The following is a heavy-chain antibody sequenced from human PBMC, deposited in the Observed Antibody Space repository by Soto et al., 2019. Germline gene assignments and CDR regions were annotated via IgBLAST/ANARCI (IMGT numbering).Heavy chain of an antibody. CDR2: IKRKIDGEAT. Sequence: SLRISGAGSGGNFFNSRLTWVRQAQGKGLEWVGRIKRKIDGEATDYAAPVKGRFTVSRDDSKSALYLHMNSLKGDDTAVYYCTTGSVEGVWGQRTTVSVSS. CDR3: TTGSVEGV. J-gene: IGHJ6*02. CDR1: GGNFFNSR. D-gene: IGHD2-15*01. V-gene: IGHV3-15*01.